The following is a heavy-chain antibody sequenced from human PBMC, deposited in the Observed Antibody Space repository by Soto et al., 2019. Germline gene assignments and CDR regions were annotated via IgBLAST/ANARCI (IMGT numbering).Heavy chain of an antibody. CDR3: ARGYCSGGSCYEYFDY. V-gene: IGHV1-46*03. CDR2: INPSGGST. D-gene: IGHD2-15*01. Sequence: ASVKGSCKASGYTFTSYYMHWVRQAPGQGLEWMGIINPSGGSTSYAQKFQGRVTMTRDTSTSTVYMELSSLRSEDTAVYYCARGYCSGGSCYEYFDYWGQGTLVTVSS. J-gene: IGHJ4*02. CDR1: GYTFTSYY.